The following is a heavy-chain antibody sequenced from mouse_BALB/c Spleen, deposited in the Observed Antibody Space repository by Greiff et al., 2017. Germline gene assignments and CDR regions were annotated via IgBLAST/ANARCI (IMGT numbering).Heavy chain of an antibody. V-gene: IGHV1-7*01. D-gene: IGHD2-4*01. CDR1: GYTFTSYW. CDR2: INPSTGYT. Sequence: QVQLQQSGAELAKPGASVKMSCKASGYTFTSYWMHWVKQRPGQGLEWIGYINPSTGYTEYNQKFKDKATLTADKSSSTAYMQLSSLTSEDSAVYYWARGDYDGEPPFAYWGQGTLVTVSA. CDR3: ARGDYDGEPPFAY. J-gene: IGHJ3*01.